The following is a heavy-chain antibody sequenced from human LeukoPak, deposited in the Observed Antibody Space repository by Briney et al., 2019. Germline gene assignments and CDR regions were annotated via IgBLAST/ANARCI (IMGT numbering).Heavy chain of an antibody. J-gene: IGHJ3*02. Sequence: ASVKVSCKASGYTFTSYAMNWVRQAPGQGLEWMGWINTNTGNPTYAQGFTGRFVFSLDTSVSTAYLQISSLKAEDTAVYYCARDLLTVVTSDDAFDIWGQGTMVTVSS. D-gene: IGHD4-23*01. CDR2: INTNTGNP. V-gene: IGHV7-4-1*02. CDR3: ARDLLTVVTSDDAFDI. CDR1: GYTFTSYA.